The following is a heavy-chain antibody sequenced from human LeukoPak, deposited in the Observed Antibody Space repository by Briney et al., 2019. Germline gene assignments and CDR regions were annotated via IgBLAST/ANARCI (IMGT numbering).Heavy chain of an antibody. CDR1: GGSISSYY. D-gene: IGHD2-21*01. Sequence: SETLSLTCTVSGGSISSYYWSWIRQPPGKGLEWIGYIYYSGSTNYNPSPKSRVTISVDTSKNQFSLKLSSVTAADTAVYYCARDYGDYYGFDYWGQGTLVTVSS. CDR3: ARDYGDYYGFDY. CDR2: IYYSGST. V-gene: IGHV4-59*01. J-gene: IGHJ4*02.